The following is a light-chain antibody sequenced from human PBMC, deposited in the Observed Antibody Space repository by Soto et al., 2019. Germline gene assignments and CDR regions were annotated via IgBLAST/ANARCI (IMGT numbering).Light chain of an antibody. Sequence: QSALTQSASVSGSPGQSITLSCTGTSSDIGDNNFVSWYQQHPGKAPKLMIYDVNSRPSGVSNRFSGSKSGDTASLTISGLQAEDEADYYCASFTSTSTLYVFGTGTKVTVL. CDR2: DVN. CDR1: SSDIGDNNF. V-gene: IGLV2-14*01. J-gene: IGLJ1*01. CDR3: ASFTSTSTLYV.